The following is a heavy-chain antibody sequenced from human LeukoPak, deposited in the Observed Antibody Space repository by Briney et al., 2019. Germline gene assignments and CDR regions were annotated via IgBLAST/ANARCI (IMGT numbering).Heavy chain of an antibody. CDR2: ISSSGSTI. CDR3: VAAAGTHY. Sequence: HPGGSLRLSCAASGFTFSSYEMNWVRQAPGKGLEWVSYISSSGSTIYYADSVKGRFTISRDNSKNTLYLQMNSLRAEDTAVYYCVAAAGTHYWGQGTLVTVSS. V-gene: IGHV3-48*03. D-gene: IGHD6-13*01. J-gene: IGHJ4*02. CDR1: GFTFSSYE.